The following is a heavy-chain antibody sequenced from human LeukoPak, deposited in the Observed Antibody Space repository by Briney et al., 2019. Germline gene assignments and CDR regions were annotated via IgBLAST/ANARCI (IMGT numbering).Heavy chain of an antibody. Sequence: GGSLRLSCAASGFTFSSYWMNWARQAPGKGLEWVASINHNGNVNYYVDSVKGRFTISRDNAKNSLYLQMSNLRAEDTAVYFCAGGGVLDVGGQGPRVPVSS. D-gene: IGHD3-16*01. J-gene: IGHJ6*02. CDR1: GFTFSSYW. V-gene: IGHV3-7*03. CDR3: AGGGVLDV. CDR2: INHNGNVN.